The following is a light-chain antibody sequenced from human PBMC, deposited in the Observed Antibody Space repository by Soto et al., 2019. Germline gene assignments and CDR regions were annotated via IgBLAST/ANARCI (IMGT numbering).Light chain of an antibody. V-gene: IGKV1-9*01. CDR3: QQVNNYLSNT. Sequence: DIQLTQSPSLLSASVGDRVTITCRGSQDIRNYLVWYQQKPGAAPKLLIYAASTLQNGVPSRFSGSGSGTEYTLTISSLQPEDFATYYCQQVNNYLSNTFGQGTRLEI. J-gene: IGKJ5*01. CDR2: AAS. CDR1: QDIRNY.